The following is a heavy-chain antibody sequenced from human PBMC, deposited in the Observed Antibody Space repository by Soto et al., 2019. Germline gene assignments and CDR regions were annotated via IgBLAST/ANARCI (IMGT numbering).Heavy chain of an antibody. D-gene: IGHD2-15*01. Sequence: PGKGLEWIGYIHHSGSTNYNPSLKSRVTISVDTSKNQFSLNLNSVTAADTAVYYCFIVQAKDGIPDTVPVSAFLLNRSSDL. CDR2: IHHSGST. V-gene: IGHV4-59*01. CDR3: FIVQAKDGIPDTVPVSAFLLNRSSDL. J-gene: IGHJ2*01.